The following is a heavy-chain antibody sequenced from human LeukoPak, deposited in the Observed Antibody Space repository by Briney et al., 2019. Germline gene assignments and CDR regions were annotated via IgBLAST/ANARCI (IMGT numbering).Heavy chain of an antibody. Sequence: SETLSLTCTVSGGSISSYYWSWIRQPPGKGLEWNGYIYYSGSTNYNPSLKSRVTISVDTSKNQFSLKLSSVTAADTAVYYCAGTYYYDSSGAYFDYWGQGTLVTVSS. CDR3: AGTYYYDSSGAYFDY. V-gene: IGHV4-59*01. CDR1: GGSISSYY. CDR2: IYYSGST. J-gene: IGHJ4*02. D-gene: IGHD3-22*01.